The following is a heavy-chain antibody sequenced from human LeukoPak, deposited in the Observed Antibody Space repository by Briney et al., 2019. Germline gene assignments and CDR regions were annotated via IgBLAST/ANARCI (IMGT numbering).Heavy chain of an antibody. CDR1: GFTFSSYD. V-gene: IGHV3-33*01. Sequence: GGSLRLSCAASGFTFSSYDMHWVRQAPGKGLEWVALIWYDGSNKNYADSVKGRFTISRDNSKNTLFLQMNSLRAEDTAVYYCARGASDAFDIWGQGTWSPSLQ. CDR3: ARGASDAFDI. CDR2: IWYDGSNK. J-gene: IGHJ3*02.